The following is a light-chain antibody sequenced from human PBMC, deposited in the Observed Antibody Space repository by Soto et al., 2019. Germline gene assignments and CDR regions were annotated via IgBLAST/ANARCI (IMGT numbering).Light chain of an antibody. CDR1: QSVSSSY. Sequence: EIVLTQSPGTLSLSPGERATLSCRASQSVSSSYLAWYQQKPGQAPRLLIYGASSRATGIPDRFSGSGSGTDFTLTISRLEPEDFAVYYCQQYRGWPRTFGQGTKVEIK. J-gene: IGKJ1*01. V-gene: IGKV3-20*01. CDR3: QQYRGWPRT. CDR2: GAS.